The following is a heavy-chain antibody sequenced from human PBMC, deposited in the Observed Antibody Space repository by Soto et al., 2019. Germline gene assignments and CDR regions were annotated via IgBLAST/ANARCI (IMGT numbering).Heavy chain of an antibody. Sequence: GASVKVSCKASGGTFSSYAISWVRQAPGQGLEWMGGIIPIFGTANYAQKFQGRVTITADESTSTAYMELSSLRSEDTAVYYCVGDYYDSSGYYLVNWFDPWGQGTLVTVSS. CDR2: IIPIFGTA. CDR1: GGTFSSYA. V-gene: IGHV1-69*13. D-gene: IGHD3-22*01. J-gene: IGHJ5*02. CDR3: VGDYYDSSGYYLVNWFDP.